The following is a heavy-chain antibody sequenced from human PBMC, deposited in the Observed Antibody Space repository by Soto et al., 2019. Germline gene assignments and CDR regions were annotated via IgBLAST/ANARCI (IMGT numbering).Heavy chain of an antibody. J-gene: IGHJ4*02. Sequence: QVHLQESGPGLVRPSETLSLTCTVSGGSISTFYWSWLRQSPGKGLEWIGYIHHSWSTTYSPSLMSRVSMAVDTSMDPFSLKLTAVTTADTAVYYCAREKPTTSCFDFWGQGIRVTVSS. V-gene: IGHV4-59*01. D-gene: IGHD4-17*01. CDR1: GGSISTFY. CDR3: AREKPTTSCFDF. CDR2: IHHSWST.